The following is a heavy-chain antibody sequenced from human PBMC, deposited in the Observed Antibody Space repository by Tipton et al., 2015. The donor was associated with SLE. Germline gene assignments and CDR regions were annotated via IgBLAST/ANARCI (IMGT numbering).Heavy chain of an antibody. V-gene: IGHV3-48*04. CDR3: AGPYSSGWYGY. CDR1: GFTFSSYS. J-gene: IGHJ4*02. Sequence: SLRLSCAASGFTFSSYSMNWVRQAPGKGLEWVSYISSSGSTIYYADSVKGRFTISRDNAKNSLYLQMNSLRAEDTAVYYCAGPYSSGWYGYWGQGTLVTVSS. CDR2: ISSSGSTI. D-gene: IGHD6-19*01.